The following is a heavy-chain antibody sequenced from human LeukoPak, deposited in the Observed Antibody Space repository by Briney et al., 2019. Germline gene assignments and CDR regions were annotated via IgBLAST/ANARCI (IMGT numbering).Heavy chain of an antibody. V-gene: IGHV5-51*01. Sequence: LGESLKISCKGSGYSFTSYWIGWVRQMPGKGLEWMGIIYPGDSDTRYSPSFQGQVTISADKSISTAYLQWSSLKASDTAMYYCARRRAVAGILWRGQYYIAYWGQGTLVTVSS. CDR2: IYPGDSDT. CDR3: ARRRAVAGILWRGQYYIAY. J-gene: IGHJ4*02. CDR1: GYSFTSYW. D-gene: IGHD6-19*01.